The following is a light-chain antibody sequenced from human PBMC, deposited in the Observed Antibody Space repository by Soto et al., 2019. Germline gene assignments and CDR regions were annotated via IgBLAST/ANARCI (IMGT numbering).Light chain of an antibody. CDR1: SSDVGAYNF. J-gene: IGLJ1*01. CDR3: SSYTISRTYV. Sequence: QSALTQPASVSGSPGQSITISCTGTSSDVGAYNFVSWHQQHPGKAPKLIIYNVYDRPSGNSYRFSGSKSGNTASLTISGLQDEDEADYYCSSYTISRTYVFGTGTKVTVL. CDR2: NVY. V-gene: IGLV2-14*03.